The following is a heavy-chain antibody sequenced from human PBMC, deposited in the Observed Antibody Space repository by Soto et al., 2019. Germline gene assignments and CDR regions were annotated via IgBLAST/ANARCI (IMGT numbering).Heavy chain of an antibody. J-gene: IGHJ3*02. CDR3: ARDQGTPYYYDSSGSDAFDI. V-gene: IGHV1-69*13. CDR2: IIPIFGTA. Sequence: SVKVSCKAPGGTFSSYAISWVRQAPGQGLEWMGGIIPIFGTANYAQKFQGRVTITADESTSTAYMELSSLRSEDTAVYYCARDQGTPYYYDSSGSDAFDIWGQGTMATVSS. D-gene: IGHD3-22*01. CDR1: GGTFSSYA.